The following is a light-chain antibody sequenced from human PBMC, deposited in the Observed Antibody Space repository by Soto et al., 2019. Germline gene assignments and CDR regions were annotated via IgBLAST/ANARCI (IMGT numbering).Light chain of an antibody. V-gene: IGKV1-17*03. J-gene: IGKJ1*01. Sequence: IQMTQSPPALSASVGDRVTITSRASPDTSNYFAWFQQKPGKVPKRLIYAASTLQSGVPSRCSGSGAGAEVTLPIISMQPADYATYYCLRQNFYATWTCGQGTKGDI. CDR1: PDTSNY. CDR2: AAS. CDR3: LRQNFYATWT.